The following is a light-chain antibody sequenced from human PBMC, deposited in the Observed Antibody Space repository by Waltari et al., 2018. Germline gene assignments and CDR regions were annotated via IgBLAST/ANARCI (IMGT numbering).Light chain of an antibody. CDR3: LLYMGSGIWV. J-gene: IGLJ3*02. V-gene: IGLV8-61*01. CDR1: SGSISTTSY. CDR2: KGN. Sequence: QTVVTQEPPLSVSPGGTVTLTCALSSGSISTTSYASWYQQTPGQAPRTLVYKGNTRSSGVPDRFSGSILGNKAALTITGAQADDESHYYCLLYMGSGIWVFGGGTKLTVL.